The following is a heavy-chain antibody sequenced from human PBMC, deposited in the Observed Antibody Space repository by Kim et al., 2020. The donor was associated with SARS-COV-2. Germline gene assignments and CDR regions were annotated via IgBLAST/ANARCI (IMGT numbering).Heavy chain of an antibody. D-gene: IGHD3-3*01. CDR3: ARFSVYYDFWSGYNYYYVMDV. Sequence: GGSLRLSCAASGFTFSSYWMSWVRQAPGKGLEWVANIKQDGSEKYYVDSVKGRFTISRDNAKNSLYLQMNSLRAEDTAVYYCARFSVYYDFWSGYNYYYVMDVWGQGTTVTVSS. J-gene: IGHJ6*02. CDR1: GFTFSSYW. CDR2: IKQDGSEK. V-gene: IGHV3-7*01.